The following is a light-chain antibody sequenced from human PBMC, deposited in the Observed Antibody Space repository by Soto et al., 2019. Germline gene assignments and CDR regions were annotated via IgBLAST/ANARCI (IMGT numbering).Light chain of an antibody. CDR2: KAS. V-gene: IGKV1-5*03. J-gene: IGKJ5*01. Sequence: QMTPSPSTLSASLGDRVTITCRASQTIINWLAWYQQKPGKAPKLLIYKASTLEGEVPSRFSGSGSGTDFTLKISRVEAEDVGVYYCMQVLQSPITFGQRTRLEIK. CDR1: QTIINW. CDR3: MQVLQSPIT.